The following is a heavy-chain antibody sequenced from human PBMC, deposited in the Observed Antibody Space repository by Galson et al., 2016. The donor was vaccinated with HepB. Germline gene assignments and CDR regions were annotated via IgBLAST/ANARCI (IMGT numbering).Heavy chain of an antibody. J-gene: IGHJ6*02. D-gene: IGHD2-2*01. CDR2: ISWGSGSI. CDR3: AKDRLPYCSSESCYRANYGMDV. CDR1: GFTLDDYA. V-gene: IGHV3-9*01. Sequence: SLRLSCAASGFTLDDYAMHWVRQIPGRGLEWVSGISWGSGSIGYADSVKGRFTISRDNAKNSLYLQMNSLRPEDTALYYCAKDRLPYCSSESCYRANYGMDVWGQGTTVTVSS.